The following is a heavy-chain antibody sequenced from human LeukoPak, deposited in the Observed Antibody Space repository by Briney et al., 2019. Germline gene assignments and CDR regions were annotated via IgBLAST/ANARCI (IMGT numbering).Heavy chain of an antibody. J-gene: IGHJ3*02. Sequence: PLQTLSLTCTVSGGSISSGSYYWSWIRQPAGKGLEWIGRIYTSGSTNYNPSLKSRVTISVDTSKNQFSLKLSSVTAADTAVYYCALKTVAGTFDIWGQGTMVTVSS. CDR2: IYTSGST. CDR3: ALKTVAGTFDI. CDR1: GGSISSGSYY. V-gene: IGHV4-61*02. D-gene: IGHD6-19*01.